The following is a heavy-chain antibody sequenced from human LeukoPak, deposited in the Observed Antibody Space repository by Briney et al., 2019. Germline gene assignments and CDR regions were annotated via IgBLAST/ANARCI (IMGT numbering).Heavy chain of an antibody. CDR2: IWYDGSNK. D-gene: IGHD6-13*01. CDR1: GLTFSSYG. CDR3: ARSSPYSSSWYSAFDI. J-gene: IGHJ3*02. Sequence: GRSLRLSCAASGLTFSSYGMHWVRQAPGKGLEWVAVIWYDGSNKYYADSVKGRFTISRDNAKNSLYLQMNSLRAEDTAVYYCARSSPYSSSWYSAFDIWGQGTMVTVSS. V-gene: IGHV3-33*01.